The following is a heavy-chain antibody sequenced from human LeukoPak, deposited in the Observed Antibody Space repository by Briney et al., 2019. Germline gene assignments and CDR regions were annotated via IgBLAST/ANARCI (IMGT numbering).Heavy chain of an antibody. Sequence: PGGSLRLSCAASGFTFSNYGMHWVRQAPGKGLEWVAFIRYDGNNKYYADSVKGRFTISRDNSKNTLYLQMNSLRGEDTAVYYCAKGSSDWGSNWGQGTLGTVSS. V-gene: IGHV3-30*02. D-gene: IGHD7-27*01. J-gene: IGHJ4*02. CDR1: GFTFSNYG. CDR2: IRYDGNNK. CDR3: AKGSSDWGSN.